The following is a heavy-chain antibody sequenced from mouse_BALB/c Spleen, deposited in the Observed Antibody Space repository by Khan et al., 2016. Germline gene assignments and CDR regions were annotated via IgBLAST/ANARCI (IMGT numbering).Heavy chain of an antibody. CDR3: AREPYAMDY. D-gene: IGHD6-1*01. CDR1: GYTFTTAG. Sequence: QIQLVQSGPELKKPGETVRISCKASGYTFTTAGMQWVQKMPGKGLRWIGWINTLTGVPIYAEDFKGRFAFSLDTSASTAFLQIGNLKNEDTATSFCAREPYAMDYWGQGTSVTVSS. J-gene: IGHJ4*01. V-gene: IGHV9-4*02. CDR2: INTLTGVP.